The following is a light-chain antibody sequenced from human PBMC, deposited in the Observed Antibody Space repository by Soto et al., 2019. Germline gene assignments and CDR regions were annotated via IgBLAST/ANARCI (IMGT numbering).Light chain of an antibody. Sequence: EIVLTQSPGTLSLSPGERATLSCTASQSLSSSYLAWYQQKPGQAPRLLIYGASSRATGIPDRFSGSGSGTDFTLTISRLEPEDFAVYYCQQYGSSPLTFGGGTKVEIK. CDR3: QQYGSSPLT. V-gene: IGKV3-20*01. J-gene: IGKJ4*01. CDR1: QSLSSSY. CDR2: GAS.